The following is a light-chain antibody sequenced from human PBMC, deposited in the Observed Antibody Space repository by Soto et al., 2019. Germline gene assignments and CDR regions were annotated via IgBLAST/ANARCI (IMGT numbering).Light chain of an antibody. CDR2: GAS. J-gene: IGKJ1*01. CDR3: QQYNNWPGT. Sequence: EIVMTQSPATLSVSPGERATLSCRASQSVSSNLAWYQQKPGQAPRLLIYGASTRTTGIPARFSGSGSGTQFPLTISSLQSEDFAVYYCQQYNNWPGTFGQGTKVAIK. CDR1: QSVSSN. V-gene: IGKV3-15*01.